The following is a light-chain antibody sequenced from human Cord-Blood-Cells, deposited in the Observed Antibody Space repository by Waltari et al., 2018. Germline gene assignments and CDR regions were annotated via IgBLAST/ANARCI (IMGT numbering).Light chain of an antibody. V-gene: IGLV2-11*01. Sequence: QSAVTQPRSVSESTRQSVTISGTGTNSDVVGFNYVSCYQQPPGKAPKLMIYSVSKRPSGVPDRFSGSKSGNTASLTISGLQAEDEADYYCCSYAGSDTYVVFGGGTKLTVL. CDR3: CSYAGSDTYVV. CDR2: SVS. CDR1: NSDVVGFNY. J-gene: IGLJ2*01.